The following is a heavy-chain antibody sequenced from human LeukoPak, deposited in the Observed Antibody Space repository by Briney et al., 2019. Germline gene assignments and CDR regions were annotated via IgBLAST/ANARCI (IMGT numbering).Heavy chain of an antibody. D-gene: IGHD3-10*01. V-gene: IGHV3-30*02. CDR1: GFTFSSYG. Sequence: GGSLRLSCAASGFTFSSYGMHWVRQAPGKGLEWVAFIWYDGNDKYYADSVMGRFTISRDSSKNTLYLQMNSLRAEDTAVYYCAKDPLQYGSGSYYFDYWGQGTLVTVSS. CDR3: AKDPLQYGSGSYYFDY. CDR2: IWYDGNDK. J-gene: IGHJ4*02.